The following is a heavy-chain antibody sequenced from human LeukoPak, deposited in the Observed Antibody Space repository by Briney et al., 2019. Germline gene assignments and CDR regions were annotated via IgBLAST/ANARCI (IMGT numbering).Heavy chain of an antibody. CDR1: RYTFTTYD. D-gene: IGHD6-13*01. V-gene: IGHV1-8*01. J-gene: IGHJ4*02. CDR3: ARARSSWYDFDY. CDR2: MNPNSGNA. Sequence: SLCLSSTASRYTFTTYDINWVGQATGQERESMGWMNPNSGNAGYTQKFQGRVTMTRNTSISTAYMELSSLRSEDTAVYYCARARSSWYDFDYWGQGTLVTVSS.